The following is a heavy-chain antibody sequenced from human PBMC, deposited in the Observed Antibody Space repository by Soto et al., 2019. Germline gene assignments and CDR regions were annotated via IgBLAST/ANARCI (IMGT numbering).Heavy chain of an antibody. CDR2: INAGNGNT. CDR3: ARSIVLVPAAMPASWFDP. V-gene: IGHV1-3*01. D-gene: IGHD2-2*01. J-gene: IGHJ5*02. CDR1: GYTFTSYA. Sequence: GASVKVSCKASGYTFTSYAMHWVRQAPGQRLEWMGWINAGNGNTKYSQKFQGRVTITRDTSASTAYMELSSLRSEDTAVYYCARSIVLVPAAMPASWFDPWGQGTLVTVSS.